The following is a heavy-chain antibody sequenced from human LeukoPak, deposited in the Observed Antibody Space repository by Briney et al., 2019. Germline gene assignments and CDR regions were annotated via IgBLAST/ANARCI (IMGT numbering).Heavy chain of an antibody. CDR3: TKWNEENWFDP. V-gene: IGHV3-23*01. CDR2: ISGNGGTT. D-gene: IGHD1-1*01. CDR1: GFTFSSYA. J-gene: IGHJ5*02. Sequence: GGSLRLSCAASGFTFSSYAMGWVRQAPGRGLEWVSGISGNGGTTNYADSVQGRFTISRDNSKNTLYVQMNSLTAEDTAIYYCTKWNEENWFDPWGQGTLVTVSS.